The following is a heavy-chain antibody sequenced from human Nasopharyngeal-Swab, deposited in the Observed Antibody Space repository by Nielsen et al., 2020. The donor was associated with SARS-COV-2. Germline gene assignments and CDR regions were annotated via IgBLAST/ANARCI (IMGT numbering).Heavy chain of an antibody. CDR1: GFTFDDYA. Sequence: GGSLRLSCAASGFTFDDYAMHWVRQAPGKGLEWVSGISWNSGGIGYADSVKGRFTISRDNAKNSLYLQMNSLRAEDTALYYCAKLTDYYYYMDVWGKGTTVTVSS. CDR3: AKLTDYYYYMDV. V-gene: IGHV3-9*01. D-gene: IGHD3-9*01. J-gene: IGHJ6*03. CDR2: ISWNSGGI.